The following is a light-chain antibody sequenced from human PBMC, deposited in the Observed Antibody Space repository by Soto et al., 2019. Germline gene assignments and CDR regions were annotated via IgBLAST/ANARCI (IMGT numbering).Light chain of an antibody. Sequence: QSALTQPPSVSGSPGQSVTISCTGTGSDVGGFNYVSWYQHHPGKAPKLMIYDVSKRPSGVPDRFSGSKSGNTASLTISGLQAEDEADYYCCSYAGGYTHYVFATGTKVTVL. J-gene: IGLJ1*01. CDR1: GSDVGGFNY. CDR2: DVS. CDR3: CSYAGGYTHYV. V-gene: IGLV2-11*01.